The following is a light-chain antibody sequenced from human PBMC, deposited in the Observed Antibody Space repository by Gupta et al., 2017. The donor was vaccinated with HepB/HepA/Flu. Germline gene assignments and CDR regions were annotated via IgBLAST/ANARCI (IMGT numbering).Light chain of an antibody. CDR2: RDS. J-gene: IGLJ2*01. Sequence: SYALTQPLSVSVALGQTARITCGEKNIGTKSVHWYQQKSGQAPVLVIYRDSIRPAGIPERVSGSNSGNTATLIISRAQGGDEADYFCQVWGSNTVIFGGGTKLTVL. CDR1: NIGTKS. V-gene: IGLV3-9*01. CDR3: QVWGSNTVI.